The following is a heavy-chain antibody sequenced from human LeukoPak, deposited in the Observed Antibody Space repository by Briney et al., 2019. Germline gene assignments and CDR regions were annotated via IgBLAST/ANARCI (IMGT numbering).Heavy chain of an antibody. Sequence: PGGSLRLSCAASGFTFDDYAMHWVRQAPGKGLEWVSGISWNSGSIGYADSVKGRFTISRDNAKNPLYLQMNSLRAEDTALYYCAKDWGGSYQYYMDVWGKGTTVTVSS. CDR2: ISWNSGSI. D-gene: IGHD1-26*01. J-gene: IGHJ6*03. V-gene: IGHV3-9*01. CDR3: AKDWGGSYQYYMDV. CDR1: GFTFDDYA.